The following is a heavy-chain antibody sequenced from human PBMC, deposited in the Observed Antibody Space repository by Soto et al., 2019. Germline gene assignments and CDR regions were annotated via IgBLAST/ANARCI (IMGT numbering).Heavy chain of an antibody. D-gene: IGHD5-18*01. V-gene: IGHV3-30*18. CDR3: AKDPNAAMVFDY. CDR2: ISYDGSNK. J-gene: IGHJ4*02. Sequence: PGGSLRLSCAASGFTFSSYGMHWVRQAPGKGLEWVAVISYDGSNKYYADSVKGRFTISRDNSKNTLYLQMNSLRAEDTAVYYCAKDPNAAMVFDYWGQGTLVTVSS. CDR1: GFTFSSYG.